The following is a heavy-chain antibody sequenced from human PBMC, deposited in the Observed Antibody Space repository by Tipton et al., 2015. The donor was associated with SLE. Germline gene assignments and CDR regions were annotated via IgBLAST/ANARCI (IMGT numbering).Heavy chain of an antibody. Sequence: SLRLSCAASGFTFSSYGMHWVRQAPGKGLEWVAFIRYDGSNKYYADSVKGRFTISRDNSKNTLYLQMNSLRPGDTAVYYCARDFDDIVVVPGARGCYYYGMDVWGQGTMVTVSS. CDR1: GFTFSSYG. V-gene: IGHV3-30*02. CDR3: ARDFDDIVVVPGARGCYYYGMDV. D-gene: IGHD2-2*01. J-gene: IGHJ6*02. CDR2: IRYDGSNK.